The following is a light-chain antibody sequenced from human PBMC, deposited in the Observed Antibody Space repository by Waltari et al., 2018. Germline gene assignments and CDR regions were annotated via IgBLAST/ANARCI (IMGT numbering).Light chain of an antibody. CDR2: AAS. V-gene: IGKV1-39*01. J-gene: IGKJ4*01. CDR1: QSIDTY. Sequence: IPMTPSPSSLSASLGDRATITCRASQSIDTYLNWYQQKPGKAPKPLIYAASALQSGVPSRFSVSGSGTDFTLTISSLQPEDFATYYCQQSFSSLNFGGGTKVEIK. CDR3: QQSFSSLN.